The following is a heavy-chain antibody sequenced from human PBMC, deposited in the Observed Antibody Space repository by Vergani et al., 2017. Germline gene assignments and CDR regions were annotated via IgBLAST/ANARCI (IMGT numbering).Heavy chain of an antibody. V-gene: IGHV3-48*01. CDR2: ISSSSSTI. CDR1: GFTFSSYS. D-gene: IGHD2-2*01. J-gene: IGHJ5*02. CDR3: ARDPHDIVVVPAAMGWFDP. Sequence: EVQLVESGGGLVQPGRSLRLSCAASGFTFSSYSMNWVRQAPGKGLEWVSYISSSSSTIYYADSVKGRFTISRDNAKNSLYLQMNSLRAEDTAVYYCARDPHDIVVVPAAMGWFDPWGQGTLVTVSS.